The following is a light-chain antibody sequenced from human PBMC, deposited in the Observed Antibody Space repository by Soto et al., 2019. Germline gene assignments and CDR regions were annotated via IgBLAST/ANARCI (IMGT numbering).Light chain of an antibody. V-gene: IGLV2-8*01. CDR3: SSYAGSKNF. CDR2: EVS. Sequence: QSALTQPPSASGSPGQSVTISCTGPSSDVGGYNYVSWYQQRPGKAPRLMIYEVSKRPSGVPDRFSGSKSGNTASLTVSGLQAEDEADYYCSSYAGSKNFFGGGTKLTVL. CDR1: SSDVGGYNY. J-gene: IGLJ2*01.